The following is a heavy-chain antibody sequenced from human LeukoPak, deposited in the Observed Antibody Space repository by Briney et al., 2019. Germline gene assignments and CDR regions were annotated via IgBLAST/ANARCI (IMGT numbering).Heavy chain of an antibody. V-gene: IGHV1-2*02. Sequence: GASVKVSCKASGYTFTGYYMHWVRQAPGQGLEWVGWVNPNSGGTSYAQKFQGRVTMTRDTSITTAYMELSRLKSDDTAVYYCARDTSGNNFEYWGQGTLVSVSS. CDR2: VNPNSGGT. CDR1: GYTFTGYY. D-gene: IGHD1/OR15-1a*01. CDR3: ARDTSGNNFEY. J-gene: IGHJ4*02.